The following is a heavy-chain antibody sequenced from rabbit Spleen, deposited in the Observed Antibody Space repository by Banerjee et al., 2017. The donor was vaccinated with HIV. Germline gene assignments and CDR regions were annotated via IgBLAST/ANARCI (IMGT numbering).Heavy chain of an antibody. Sequence: QQQLEESGGGLVKPGGTLTLTCKASGIDFSSYYMNWVRQAPGKGLEWIACINAVTGKSVYASWAKGRFTMSRTSSTTVTLQMTSLTASDTATYFCVRGYDDYGDYGPYYFDVWGQGTLVTVS. CDR1: GIDFSSYYM. CDR3: VRGYDDYGDYGPYYFDV. CDR2: INAVTGKS. V-gene: IGHV1S45*01. J-gene: IGHJ4*01. D-gene: IGHD2-1*01.